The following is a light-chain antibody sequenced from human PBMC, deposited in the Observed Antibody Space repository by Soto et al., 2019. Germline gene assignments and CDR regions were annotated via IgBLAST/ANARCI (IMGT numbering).Light chain of an antibody. V-gene: IGLV4-60*02. J-gene: IGLJ3*02. CDR3: ETWDSNTPKV. CDR1: SGHSTYS. CDR2: HERTGSY. Sequence: QSVLTQSSSASASLGSSVKLTCTLSSGHSTYSIAWHQQQPGKAPRYLMKHERTGSYNKGSGVPDRFSGSSSGADRYLTISNLQFEDEADYYCETWDSNTPKVFGGGTKLTVL.